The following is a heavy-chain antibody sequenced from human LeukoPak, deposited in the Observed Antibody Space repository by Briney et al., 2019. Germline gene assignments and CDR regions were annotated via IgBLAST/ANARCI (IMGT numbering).Heavy chain of an antibody. V-gene: IGHV3-33*01. Sequence: PGGSLRLSCAASGFTFSSHGMHWVRQAPGKGLEWVAVTWYDGSNKYYADSVKGRFTISRDNSKNTLYLQMNSLRAEDTAVYYCARDYDYGDYPYFQHWGQGTLVTVSS. CDR2: TWYDGSNK. CDR1: GFTFSSHG. J-gene: IGHJ1*01. CDR3: ARDYDYGDYPYFQH. D-gene: IGHD4-17*01.